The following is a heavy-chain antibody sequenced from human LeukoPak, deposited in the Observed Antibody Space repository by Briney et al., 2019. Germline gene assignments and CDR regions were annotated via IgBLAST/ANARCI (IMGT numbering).Heavy chain of an antibody. J-gene: IGHJ4*02. CDR2: IIPILGIA. CDR1: GGTFSSYA. D-gene: IGHD6-13*01. Sequence: ASVEVSCKASGGTFSSYAISWVRQAPGQGLEWMGRIIPILGIANYAQKFRGRVTITADKSTSTAYMELSSLRSEDTAVYYCARHLAAADDYWGQGTLVTVSS. V-gene: IGHV1-69*04. CDR3: ARHLAAADDY.